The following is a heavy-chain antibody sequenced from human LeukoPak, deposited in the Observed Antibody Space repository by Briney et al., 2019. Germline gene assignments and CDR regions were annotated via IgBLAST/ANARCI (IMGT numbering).Heavy chain of an antibody. V-gene: IGHV1-2*06. CDR1: GYTFTGYY. Sequence: ASVKVSCKASGYTFTGYYMHWVRQAPGQGLEWMGRINPNSGGTNYAQKFQGRVTMTRDTSISTAYMELSRLRSEDTAVYYCARNLGYSYGLLYFDYWGQGTLVTVSS. CDR3: ARNLGYSYGLLYFDY. CDR2: INPNSGGT. J-gene: IGHJ4*02. D-gene: IGHD5-18*01.